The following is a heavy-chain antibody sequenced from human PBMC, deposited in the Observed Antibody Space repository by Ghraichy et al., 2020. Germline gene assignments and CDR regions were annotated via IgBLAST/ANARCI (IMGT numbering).Heavy chain of an antibody. CDR2: IYYSGST. J-gene: IGHJ5*02. CDR3: ARVLGSSSWYSRQWLDP. Sequence: GALRLSCTVSGGSISSYYWSWIRQPPGKGLEWIGYIYYSGSTNFNPSLKSRVTISVDTSKNQFSLKLSSVTAADTAVYYCARVLGSSSWYSRQWLDPWGQGTLVTVSS. V-gene: IGHV4-59*01. D-gene: IGHD6-13*01. CDR1: GGSISSYY.